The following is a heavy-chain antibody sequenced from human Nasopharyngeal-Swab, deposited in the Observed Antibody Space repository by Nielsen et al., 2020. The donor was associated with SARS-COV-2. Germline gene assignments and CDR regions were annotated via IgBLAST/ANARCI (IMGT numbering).Heavy chain of an antibody. D-gene: IGHD1-14*01. CDR2: IGDKDHNYAT. CDR3: TTDFYFDY. V-gene: IGHV3-73*01. Sequence: GESLNIYCAASGFIFSASVIHWVRPASGKGLEWDGRIGDKDHNYATTNGASVQGRFTITRDDSKNTTFLQMDSLKTEDTALYYCTTDFYFDYWGQGTLGTVSS. J-gene: IGHJ4*02. CDR1: GFIFSASV.